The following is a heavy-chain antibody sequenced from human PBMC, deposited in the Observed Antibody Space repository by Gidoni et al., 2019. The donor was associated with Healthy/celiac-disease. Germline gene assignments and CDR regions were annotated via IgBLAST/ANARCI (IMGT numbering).Heavy chain of an antibody. J-gene: IGHJ5*02. Sequence: QLQLQESGPGLVKPSETLSLTCTVSGGSISSSSSYWGGIRQPPGKGLEWIGSIYYSGSTYYNPSLKSRVTISVDTSKNQFSLKLSSVTAADTAVYYCAISQYCSSTSCYRLNWFDPWGQGTLVTVSS. D-gene: IGHD2-2*01. CDR2: IYYSGST. CDR1: GGSISSSSSY. CDR3: AISQYCSSTSCYRLNWFDP. V-gene: IGHV4-39*01.